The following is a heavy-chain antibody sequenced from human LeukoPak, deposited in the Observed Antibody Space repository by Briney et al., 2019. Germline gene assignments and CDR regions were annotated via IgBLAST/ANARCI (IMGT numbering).Heavy chain of an antibody. V-gene: IGHV3-48*03. D-gene: IGHD6-13*01. Sequence: QPGGCLRLSCAASGFTFSSYEMNWVRQAPGKGLEWVSYISSSGSTIYYAHSVKGRFTISRDNAKNSLYLQMNSLRAEDTAVYYCARVVAAYEDYWGQGTLVTVSS. J-gene: IGHJ4*02. CDR1: GFTFSSYE. CDR3: ARVVAAYEDY. CDR2: ISSSGSTI.